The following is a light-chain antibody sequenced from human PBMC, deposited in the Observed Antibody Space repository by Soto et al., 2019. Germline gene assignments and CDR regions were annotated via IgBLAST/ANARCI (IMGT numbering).Light chain of an antibody. CDR2: C. Sequence: SYELTQPPSVSVAPGKTASVACGGSNIGSKSVHWYQKKSGQAPVLVMYCDRPSGIPERFSGSNSGNTATLTISRVEAGDEADYYCQVWEISSGHVVFGGGTQLTVL. J-gene: IGLJ3*02. CDR1: NIGSKS. CDR3: QVWEISSGHVV. V-gene: IGLV3-21*01.